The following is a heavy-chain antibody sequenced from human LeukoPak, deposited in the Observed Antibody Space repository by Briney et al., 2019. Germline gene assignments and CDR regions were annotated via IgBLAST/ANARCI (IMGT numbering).Heavy chain of an antibody. D-gene: IGHD1-26*01. CDR1: GFTFSNYW. CDR3: ARGGSPPEALGDALDI. J-gene: IGHJ3*02. Sequence: GGSLRLSCAASGFTFSNYWMHWVRQAPGKGLVRVSRINSDGRIIIYADSVKGRFTISRDNAKNTLYLQMNSLRVEDTAVYYCARGGSPPEALGDALDIWGQGTMVTVSS. CDR2: INSDGRII. V-gene: IGHV3-74*01.